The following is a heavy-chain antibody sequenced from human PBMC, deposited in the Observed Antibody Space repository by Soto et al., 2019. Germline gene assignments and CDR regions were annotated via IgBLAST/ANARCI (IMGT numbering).Heavy chain of an antibody. J-gene: IGHJ1*01. CDR3: ARRRYCTNGVCYLGKGYFQH. D-gene: IGHD2-8*01. CDR2: INHSGST. V-gene: IGHV4-34*01. CDR1: GGSFSGYY. Sequence: SETLSLTCTVYGGSFSGYYWSWIRQPPGKGLEWIGEINHSGSTNYNPSLKSRVTISVDTSKNQFSLKLSSVTAADTAVYYCARRRYCTNGVCYLGKGYFQHWGQGTLVTVSS.